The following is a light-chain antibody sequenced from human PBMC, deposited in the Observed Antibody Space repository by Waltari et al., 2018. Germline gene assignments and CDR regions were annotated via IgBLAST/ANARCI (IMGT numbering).Light chain of an antibody. V-gene: IGLV2-14*03. CDR3: SSYTLTNPVV. J-gene: IGLJ2*01. CDR1: SNDIGANDY. CDR2: DVS. Sequence: QSVVTQPASVSGSPGQSISISCTGTSNDIGANDYVSWYQQHPGRAPQLVIYDVSVWPSGVSIRFSGSKSGNTASLTISGLQAEDEALYYCSSYTLTNPVVFGGGTKLTVL.